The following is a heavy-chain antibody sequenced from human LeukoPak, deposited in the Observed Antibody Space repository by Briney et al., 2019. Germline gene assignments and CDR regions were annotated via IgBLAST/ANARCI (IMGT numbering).Heavy chain of an antibody. Sequence: SVKVSCKASGGTFSSYAISWVRQAPGQGLEWMGGIIPIFGTANYAQKFQGRVTITADKSTSTAYMELSSLRSEDTAVYYCARDMGYRDRRFLEWLPPLNSGNWFDPWGQGTLVTVSS. CDR2: IIPIFGTA. V-gene: IGHV1-69*06. J-gene: IGHJ5*02. CDR3: ARDMGYRDRRFLEWLPPLNSGNWFDP. D-gene: IGHD3-3*01. CDR1: GGTFSSYA.